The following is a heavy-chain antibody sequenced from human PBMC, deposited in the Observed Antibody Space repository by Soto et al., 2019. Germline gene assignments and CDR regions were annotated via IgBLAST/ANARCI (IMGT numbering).Heavy chain of an antibody. CDR1: GDSVSSNSAA. Sequence: SQTLSLTCAISGDSVSSNSAAWNWIRQSPSRGLEWLGRTYYRSKWYNDYAVSVKSRITINPDTSKNQFSLQLNSVTPEDTAVYYCARARLGRKTYYDYVWGSRYYYYGMDVWAQGTTVTVPS. V-gene: IGHV6-1*01. CDR2: TYYRSKWYN. CDR3: ARARLGRKTYYDYVWGSRYYYYGMDV. J-gene: IGHJ6*02. D-gene: IGHD3-16*01.